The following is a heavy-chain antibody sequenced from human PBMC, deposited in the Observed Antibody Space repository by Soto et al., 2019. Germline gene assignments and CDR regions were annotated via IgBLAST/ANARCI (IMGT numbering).Heavy chain of an antibody. Sequence: QVQLQESGPGLVKPSETLSLTCTVSGDSISTYYWSWIRQSPGKGLEWIGYVYHSGSTNYNPSLKSRVTISVDTSKNLFSLMLTSVTAADTAVYYCARDGTHENYYSAAMDIWGQGTAVTVSS. CDR1: GDSISTYY. V-gene: IGHV4-59*01. J-gene: IGHJ6*02. CDR3: ARDGTHENYYSAAMDI. CDR2: VYHSGST. D-gene: IGHD1-7*01.